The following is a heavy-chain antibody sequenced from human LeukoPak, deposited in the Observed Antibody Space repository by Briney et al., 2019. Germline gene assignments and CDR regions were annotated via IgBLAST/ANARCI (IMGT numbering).Heavy chain of an antibody. CDR3: GKDMYSSSWNFFDY. V-gene: IGHV3-9*01. CDR2: ITWNSGSI. D-gene: IGHD6-13*01. Sequence: GGSLRLSCEASGFTFDDYAMHWVRQVPGKGLEWVSGITWNSGSIDYADSVKGRFTISRDNAKNSLYLQMNSLRAEDTALYYCGKDMYSSSWNFFDYRGRGTLVTVSS. J-gene: IGHJ4*02. CDR1: GFTFDDYA.